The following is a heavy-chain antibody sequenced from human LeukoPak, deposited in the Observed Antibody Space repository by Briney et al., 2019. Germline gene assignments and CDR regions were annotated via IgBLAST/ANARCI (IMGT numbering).Heavy chain of an antibody. V-gene: IGHV4-59*08. J-gene: IGHJ6*02. CDR1: AGATTRDG. CDR2: ISYSGST. Sequence: LETLCLNGRGCAGATTRDGGGSVQQPPRKGLEWIGYISYSGSTNYNPSLKSRVTRSIDTSKNQSSLKLSSVTAADTAVYYCARLSGYCGSTTCYGAYYYAMDVWGQGPTVTVSS. D-gene: IGHD2-2*01. CDR3: ARLSGYCGSTTCYGAYYYAMDV.